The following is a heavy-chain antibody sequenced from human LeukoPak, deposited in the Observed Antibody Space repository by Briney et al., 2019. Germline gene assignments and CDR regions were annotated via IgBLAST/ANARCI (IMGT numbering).Heavy chain of an antibody. CDR3: VRDLGSSTSKD. CDR2: IYHSGTS. Sequence: SETLSLTCTVSGYSISSGYYWGWIRQPPGKGLEWIGSIYHSGTSNYSPSLKSRVTISLDKSKNQFSLRLTSVTAADTAVYYCVRDLGSSTSKDWGQGTLVTVSS. J-gene: IGHJ4*02. D-gene: IGHD6-13*01. V-gene: IGHV4-38-2*02. CDR1: GYSISSGYY.